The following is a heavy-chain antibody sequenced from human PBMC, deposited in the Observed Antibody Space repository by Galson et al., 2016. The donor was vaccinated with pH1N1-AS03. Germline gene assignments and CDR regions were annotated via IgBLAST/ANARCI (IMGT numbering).Heavy chain of an antibody. V-gene: IGHV1-69*13. Sequence: SVKVSCKASGGTFGNYAVSWVRLAPGQGLEWLGAIVPVFGTTNYAQTFQGRLTITADASTSTANMELSGLRLDDTALYYCTRDGAAHDYYYAGMDVWGQGTTFTVSS. CDR2: IVPVFGTT. J-gene: IGHJ6*02. CDR1: GGTFGNYA. CDR3: TRDGAAHDYYYAGMDV. D-gene: IGHD6-6*01.